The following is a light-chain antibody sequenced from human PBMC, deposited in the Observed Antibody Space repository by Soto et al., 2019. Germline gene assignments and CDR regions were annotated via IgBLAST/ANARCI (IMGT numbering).Light chain of an antibody. CDR3: SSYTSSSTYV. CDR2: EVS. Sequence: QSALTQPASVSGSPGQSITISCTGTSSDVGPYNCVSWYQHHPGKAPKLIIYEVSNRPSGVSNRFSGSKSGNTASLTISGLQTEEDADYYCSSYTSSSTYVFGTGTKVTVL. J-gene: IGLJ1*01. V-gene: IGLV2-14*01. CDR1: SSDVGPYNC.